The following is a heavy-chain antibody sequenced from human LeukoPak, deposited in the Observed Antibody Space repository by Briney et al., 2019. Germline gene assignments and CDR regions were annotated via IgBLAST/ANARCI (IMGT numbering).Heavy chain of an antibody. CDR2: INPNSGGT. D-gene: IGHD6-13*01. V-gene: IGHV1-2*02. J-gene: IGHJ4*02. CDR1: GYAFTGYY. Sequence: ASVKVSCKASGYAFTGYYMHRVRQAPGQGLEWMGWINPNSGGTNYAQKFQGRVTMTRDTSISTAYMELSRLKSDDTAIYYCARDQDSSSWRQGFDYWGQGTLVTVSS. CDR3: ARDQDSSSWRQGFDY.